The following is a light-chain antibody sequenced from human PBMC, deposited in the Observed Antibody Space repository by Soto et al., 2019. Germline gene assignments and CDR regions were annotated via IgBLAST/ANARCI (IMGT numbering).Light chain of an antibody. CDR2: DVS. CDR3: CSYAGTYTWV. CDR1: SDIGGYDY. Sequence: QSAVTQPASVSGSPGQSVTISCSGSDIGGYDYVSWYQQHPGRAPKVMIYDVSKRPSGVPNRFSGSKSGNTASLTISGLQTEDEADYYCCSYAGTYTWVFGGGTKLTVL. V-gene: IGLV2-11*01. J-gene: IGLJ3*02.